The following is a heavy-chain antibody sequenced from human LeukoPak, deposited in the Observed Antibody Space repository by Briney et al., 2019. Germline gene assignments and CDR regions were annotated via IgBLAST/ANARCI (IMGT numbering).Heavy chain of an antibody. Sequence: GSLRLSCAASGFTFSSYGMSWIRQPPGEGLEWIGYIYYSGSTNYNPSLKSRVTISVDTSKNQFSLKLSSVTAADTAVYYCARDPGGRYYYDSSGEQDAFDIWGQGTMVTVSS. J-gene: IGHJ3*02. D-gene: IGHD3-22*01. CDR2: IYYSGST. CDR3: ARDPGGRYYYDSSGEQDAFDI. CDR1: GFTFSSYG. V-gene: IGHV4-59*01.